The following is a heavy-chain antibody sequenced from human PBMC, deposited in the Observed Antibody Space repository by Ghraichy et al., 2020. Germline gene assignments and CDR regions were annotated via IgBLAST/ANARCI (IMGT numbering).Heavy chain of an antibody. CDR3: ARDYDFWSGYSDAFAI. D-gene: IGHD3-3*01. Sequence: GESLRLSCAASGFTFSSYSMNWVRQAPGKGLEWGSSISSSSSYIYYADSVKGRFTISRDNAKNSLYLQMNSLRAEDTAVYYCARDYDFWSGYSDAFAIWGQGTMVTVSS. J-gene: IGHJ3*02. CDR1: GFTFSSYS. CDR2: ISSSSSYI. V-gene: IGHV3-21*01.